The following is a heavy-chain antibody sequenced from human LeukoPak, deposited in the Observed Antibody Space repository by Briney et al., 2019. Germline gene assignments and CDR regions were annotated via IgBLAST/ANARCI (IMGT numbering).Heavy chain of an antibody. V-gene: IGHV3-21*01. Sequence: GGSLRLSCAASGFTFSSYSMNWVRQAPGKGLEWVSSISSSSSYIYYADSVKGRFTISRDNAKNSLYLQMNSPRAENTAVYYCASGQQWPLAYWGQGTLVTVSS. CDR3: ASGQQWPLAY. CDR1: GFTFSSYS. CDR2: ISSSSSYI. J-gene: IGHJ4*02. D-gene: IGHD6-19*01.